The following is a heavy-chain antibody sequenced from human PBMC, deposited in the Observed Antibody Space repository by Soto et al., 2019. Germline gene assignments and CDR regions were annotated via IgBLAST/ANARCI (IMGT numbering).Heavy chain of an antibody. V-gene: IGHV1-8*01. D-gene: IGHD6-19*01. CDR3: ARGRYSSGWYFAFPTHESDY. CDR1: GYTFTSYD. J-gene: IGHJ4*02. CDR2: MNPNSGNT. Sequence: QVQLVQSGAEVKKPGASVKVSCKASGYTFTSYDINWVRQATGQGLEWMGWMNPNSGNTGYAQKCQGGVTMTRTTSISTAYMELSSLRSEDTAVYYCARGRYSSGWYFAFPTHESDYWGQGTLVTVSS.